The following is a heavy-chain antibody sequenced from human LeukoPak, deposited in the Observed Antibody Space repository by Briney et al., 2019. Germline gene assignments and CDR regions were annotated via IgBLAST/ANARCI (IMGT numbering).Heavy chain of an antibody. Sequence: GALILSCAASGFIFSSYAMHWVRQAPGEGLEWVAVISYDGSNKYYADSVKGRFTIFRDNSKNTLYLQMNSLRAEDTAVYYCARDGGPAAGPWVLLVDIWGQGTMVTVSS. CDR3: ARDGGPAAGPWVLLVDI. V-gene: IGHV3-30-3*01. CDR1: GFIFSSYA. J-gene: IGHJ3*02. CDR2: ISYDGSNK. D-gene: IGHD6-13*01.